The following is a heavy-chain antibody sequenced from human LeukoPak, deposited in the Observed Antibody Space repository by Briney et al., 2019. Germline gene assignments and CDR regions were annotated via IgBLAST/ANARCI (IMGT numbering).Heavy chain of an antibody. V-gene: IGHV3-30*03. CDR1: GFTFSSYG. Sequence: SGGSLRLSCAASGFTFSSYGMHWVRQAPGKGLEWVAVISYDGSNKYYADSVKGRFTISRDNSKNTLYLQMNSLRAEDTAVYYCARYNDLIAVSGTDWGQGTLVTVSS. J-gene: IGHJ4*02. CDR2: ISYDGSNK. D-gene: IGHD6-19*01. CDR3: ARYNDLIAVSGTD.